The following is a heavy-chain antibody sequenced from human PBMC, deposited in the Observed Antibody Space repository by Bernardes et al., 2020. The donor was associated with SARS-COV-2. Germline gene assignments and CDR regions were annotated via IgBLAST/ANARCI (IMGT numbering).Heavy chain of an antibody. CDR1: CFSVSTSGVG. CDR3: AHRLDWSDYGFDY. Sequence: SCPPLFPPPPPLPRTCTFSCFSVSTSGVGVGWIRQPPGKALEWLALIYWDDDKRFSPSLKSRLTITKGTSENQVVLTMTNMDPVETATYYCAHRLDWSDYGFDYWGQGTVVTVSP. J-gene: IGHJ4*02. V-gene: IGHV2-5*02. CDR2: IYWDDDK. D-gene: IGHD4-17*01.